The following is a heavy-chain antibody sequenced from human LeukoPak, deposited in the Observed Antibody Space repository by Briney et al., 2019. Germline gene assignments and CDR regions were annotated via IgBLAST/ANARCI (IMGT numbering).Heavy chain of an antibody. CDR2: IIPIFGTA. CDR3: ARGRFLEWYPTQNYFDY. CDR1: GGTFSSYA. Sequence: SSVKVSCKASGGTFSSYAISWVRQAPGQGLEWMGGIIPIFGTANYAQKFQGRGTITADESKSTAYMELSSLRSEDTAVYYCARGRFLEWYPTQNYFDYWGQGTLVTVSS. D-gene: IGHD3-3*01. V-gene: IGHV1-69*01. J-gene: IGHJ4*02.